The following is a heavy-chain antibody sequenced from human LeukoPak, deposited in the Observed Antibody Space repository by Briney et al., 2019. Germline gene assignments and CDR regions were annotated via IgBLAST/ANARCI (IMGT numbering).Heavy chain of an antibody. CDR2: INAGNGNT. D-gene: IGHD6-19*01. V-gene: IGHV1-3*01. CDR3: ARVQYSSGWKFYYYGMDV. J-gene: IGHJ6*02. CDR1: GYTFTSYA. Sequence: ASVKVSCKASGYTFTSYAMHWVRQAPGRRLEWMGWINAGNGNTKYSQKFQGRVTITRDTSASTAYMELSSLRSEDTAVYYCARVQYSSGWKFYYYGMDVWGQGTTVTVSS.